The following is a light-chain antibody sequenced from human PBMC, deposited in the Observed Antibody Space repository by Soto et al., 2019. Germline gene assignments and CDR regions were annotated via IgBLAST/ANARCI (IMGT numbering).Light chain of an antibody. CDR3: AAWDDSLSGRQVV. J-gene: IGLJ2*01. V-gene: IGLV1-47*01. CDR2: RNA. Sequence: QTVVTQPPSASGTPGQRVTISCSGGSSNIGSNYVFWYQHLPGMAPKLLVYRNAQRPSGVPDRFSGSTSGTSASLAISGLRSEDEAEYYWAAWDDSLSGRQVVFGGGTKLTVL. CDR1: SSNIGSNY.